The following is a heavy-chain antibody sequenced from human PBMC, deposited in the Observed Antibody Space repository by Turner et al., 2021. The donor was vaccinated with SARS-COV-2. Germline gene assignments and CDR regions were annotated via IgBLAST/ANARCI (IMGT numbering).Heavy chain of an antibody. J-gene: IGHJ4*02. CDR1: GFTVSSNY. CDR2: IYSGGST. CDR3: ARGSHDFWSGYYPTYFDY. D-gene: IGHD3-3*01. Sequence: EVQLVETGGGLMRPGGSLRLSCAASGFTVSSNYMSWVRQAPGKGLEWVSVIYSGGSTYYADSVKGRFTISRDNSKNTLYLQMNSLRAEDTAVYYCARGSHDFWSGYYPTYFDYWGQGTLVTVSS. V-gene: IGHV3-53*02.